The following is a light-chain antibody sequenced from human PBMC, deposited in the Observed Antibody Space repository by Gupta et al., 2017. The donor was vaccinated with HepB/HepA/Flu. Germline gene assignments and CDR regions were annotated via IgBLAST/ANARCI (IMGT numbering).Light chain of an antibody. CDR2: DVS. Sequence: SALTQPAPVSGSPGQPITIYCTGSRGDVGGYNYVSWYQQHPGKAPKLMIYDVSNRPSGVSNRFSGSRSGNTASLTISGLQAEDEADYYCSSYTSSSTLVVFGGGTKLTVL. J-gene: IGLJ2*01. V-gene: IGLV2-14*03. CDR1: RGDVGGYNY. CDR3: SSYTSSSTLVV.